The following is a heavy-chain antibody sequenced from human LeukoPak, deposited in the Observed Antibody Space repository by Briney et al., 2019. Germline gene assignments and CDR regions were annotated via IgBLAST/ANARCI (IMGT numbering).Heavy chain of an antibody. Sequence: GGSLRLSCAASGFTLTNFGMDWVRQAPGKGLEWVSSVSASSSYIYYADSVRGRFTISRDNSKNMLYLQMNSLRAEDTAVYYCAKQSTARSLGEGGQGTLVTVSS. V-gene: IGHV3-21*04. CDR3: AKQSTARSLGE. D-gene: IGHD6-6*01. CDR2: VSASSSYI. CDR1: GFTLTNFG. J-gene: IGHJ4*02.